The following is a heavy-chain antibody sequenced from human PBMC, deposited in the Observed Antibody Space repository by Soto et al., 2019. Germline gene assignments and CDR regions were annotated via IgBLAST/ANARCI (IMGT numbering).Heavy chain of an antibody. Sequence: GASVKVSCKASGYRFSDYYLHWVRQAPGQGLEWMGGIIPICGTAKYAQKFQGRVTITADESTSTAYMELSSLRSEDTAVYYCARVDYSNYEDYYYGMDVWGQGTTVTVSS. CDR1: GYRFSDYY. D-gene: IGHD4-4*01. CDR2: IIPICGTA. CDR3: ARVDYSNYEDYYYGMDV. V-gene: IGHV1-69*13. J-gene: IGHJ6*02.